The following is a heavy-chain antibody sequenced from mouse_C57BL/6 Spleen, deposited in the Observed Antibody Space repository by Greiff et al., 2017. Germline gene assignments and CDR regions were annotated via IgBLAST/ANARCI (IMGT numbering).Heavy chain of an antibody. Sequence: EVQLVESGGDLVKPGASLKLSCAASGFTFTSYGMSWVRQTPEKRLEWVGTISSGGSNTNYPDSVKGRATISRDNSNNTLYLQRSSLKSEDTAMYYCARQECYYGSSSYFDYWGQGTTLTVSS. J-gene: IGHJ2*01. CDR2: ISSGGSNT. CDR1: GFTFTSYG. D-gene: IGHD1-1*01. V-gene: IGHV5-6*01. CDR3: ARQECYYGSSSYFDY.